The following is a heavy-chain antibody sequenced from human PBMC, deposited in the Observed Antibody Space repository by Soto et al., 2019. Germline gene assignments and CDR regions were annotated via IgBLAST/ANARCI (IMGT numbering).Heavy chain of an antibody. CDR1: GGTFSSYA. J-gene: IGHJ6*02. CDR3: ARVTGDQQLVPDYYYGMDV. V-gene: IGHV1-69*01. CDR2: IIPIFGTA. Sequence: QVQLVQSGAEVKKPGSSVKVSCKASGGTFSSYAISWVRQAPGQGLEWMGGIIPIFGTANYAQKFQGRVTITADESTSKAYMELSSMRSEDTAVYYCARVTGDQQLVPDYYYGMDVWGQGTTVTVSS. D-gene: IGHD6-6*01.